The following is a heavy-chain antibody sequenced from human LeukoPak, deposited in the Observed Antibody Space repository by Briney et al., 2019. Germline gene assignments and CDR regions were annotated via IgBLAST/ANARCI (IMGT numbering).Heavy chain of an antibody. V-gene: IGHV4-31*03. Sequence: PSETLSLTCTVSGGSISSGGYSWNWIRQHPGKGLEWIGYIYFSGSTYYNPSLKSRVTISADTSKNQFSLSLSSVTAADTAVYYCARDGGYSSSSLFFQFNWFDPWGQGTLVTVSS. CDR1: GGSISSGGYS. J-gene: IGHJ5*02. CDR2: IYFSGST. D-gene: IGHD6-6*01. CDR3: ARDGGYSSSSLFFQFNWFDP.